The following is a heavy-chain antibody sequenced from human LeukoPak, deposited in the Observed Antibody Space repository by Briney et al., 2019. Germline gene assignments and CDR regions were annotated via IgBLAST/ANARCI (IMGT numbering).Heavy chain of an antibody. CDR2: IYSGGST. CDR1: GFTFSSYS. J-gene: IGHJ4*02. D-gene: IGHD3-22*01. V-gene: IGHV3-53*01. Sequence: GGSLRLSCAASGFTFSSYSMNWVRQAPGKGLEWVSVIYSGGSTYYADSVKGRFTISRDNSKNTLYLQMNSLRAEDTAVYYCARAFTYYYDSSGYDYWGQGTLVTVSS. CDR3: ARAFTYYYDSSGYDY.